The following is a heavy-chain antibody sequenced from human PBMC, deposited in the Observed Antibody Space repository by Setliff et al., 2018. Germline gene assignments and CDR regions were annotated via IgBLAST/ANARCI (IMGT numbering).Heavy chain of an antibody. J-gene: IGHJ5*02. CDR2: IKQDGGEK. V-gene: IGHV3-7*03. D-gene: IGHD2-8*02. Sequence: GESLKISCAASGFTFSSYWMSWVRQAPGKGLEWVANIKQDGGEKYYVGSVKGRFTISRDNANNLLYLHMSSLRAEDTAVYYCARDFSTGSSSWGRGTLVTVS. CDR3: ARDFSTGSSS. CDR1: GFTFSSYW.